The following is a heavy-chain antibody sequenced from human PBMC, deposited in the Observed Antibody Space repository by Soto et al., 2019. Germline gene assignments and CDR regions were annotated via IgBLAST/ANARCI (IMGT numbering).Heavy chain of an antibody. Sequence: SGPTLVNPTQTLTLTCTFSGFSLSTSGMCVSWIRQPPGKALEWLALIDWNDDKYYRTSLKTRLTISKDTSKNQVVLTMTNMDPVDTATYYCARDRYDSGSYDLDYWGQGTLVTVSS. J-gene: IGHJ4*02. V-gene: IGHV2-70*01. CDR3: ARDRYDSGSYDLDY. CDR1: GFSLSTSGMC. CDR2: IDWNDDK. D-gene: IGHD3-10*01.